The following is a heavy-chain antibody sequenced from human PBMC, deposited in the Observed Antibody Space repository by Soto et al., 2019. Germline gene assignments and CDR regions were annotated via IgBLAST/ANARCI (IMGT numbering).Heavy chain of an antibody. D-gene: IGHD6-19*01. CDR3: VSGAGKGQGAFYI. V-gene: IGHV3-73*02. CDR2: IRSKANSYAT. J-gene: IGHJ3*02. Sequence: EVQLVESGGGLVQPGGSLKLSCAASGFTFSGSAMHWVRQASGKGLEWVGRIRSKANSYATAYAASVKGRFTISRDDSKNTAYLQMNSLKTEDTAVYYGVSGAGKGQGAFYIWGQGTMVTVSS. CDR1: GFTFSGSA.